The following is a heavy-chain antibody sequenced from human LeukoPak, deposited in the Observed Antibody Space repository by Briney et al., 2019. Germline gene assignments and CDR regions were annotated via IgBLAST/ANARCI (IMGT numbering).Heavy chain of an antibody. CDR2: ISAYNGNT. CDR3: ATTRRYYGSGNFDY. CDR1: GYSFTAYY. Sequence: ASVKVSCKASGYSFTAYYMHWVRQAPGQGLEWMGWISAYNGNTNYAQKLQGRVTITADESTSTAYMELSSLRSEDTAVYYCATTRRYYGSGNFDYWGQGTLVTVSS. V-gene: IGHV1-18*04. J-gene: IGHJ4*02. D-gene: IGHD3-10*01.